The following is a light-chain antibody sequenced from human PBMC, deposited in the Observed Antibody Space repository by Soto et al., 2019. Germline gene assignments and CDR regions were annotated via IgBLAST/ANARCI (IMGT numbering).Light chain of an antibody. CDR1: SSNIGAGYD. V-gene: IGLV1-40*01. CDR3: QSFDSSLSGSGV. Sequence: QSVLTQPASVAGAAGQRVTISCTGSSSNIGAGYDVHWYQQLPGTAPKLLIYGNSNRPSGVPDRFSGSKSGTSASLAITGLQAEDEADYYCQSFDSSLSGSGVFGGGTKLTVL. CDR2: GNS. J-gene: IGLJ2*01.